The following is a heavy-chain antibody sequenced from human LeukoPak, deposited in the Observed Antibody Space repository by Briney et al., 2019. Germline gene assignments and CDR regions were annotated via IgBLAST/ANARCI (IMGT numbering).Heavy chain of an antibody. CDR1: GGSIRSGGYY. V-gene: IGHV4-30-2*01. J-gene: IGHJ4*02. CDR2: IYHSGST. CDR3: ASLRFLEWLFPFR. Sequence: PSESLSLTCTVSGGSIRSGGYYWNWIRQPPGKGLEWIGYIYHSGSTYYNPSLKSRVTISVDRSKNQFSLKLSSVTAADTAVYYCASLRFLEWLFPFRWGQGTLVTVSS. D-gene: IGHD3-3*01.